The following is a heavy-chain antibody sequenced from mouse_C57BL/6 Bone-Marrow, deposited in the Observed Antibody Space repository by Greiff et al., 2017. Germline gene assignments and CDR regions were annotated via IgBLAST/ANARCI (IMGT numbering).Heavy chain of an antibody. CDR3: ASPLYYYGSSYSYWYFDV. CDR2: ISGGGGNT. CDR1: GFTFSSYT. V-gene: IGHV5-9*01. Sequence: EVKLQESGGGLVKPGGSLKLSCAASGFTFSSYTMSWVRQTPEKRLEWVATISGGGGNTYYPDSVKGRFTISRDTAKNTLYLQMSSLRSEDTALYYCASPLYYYGSSYSYWYFDVWGTGTTVTVSS. J-gene: IGHJ1*03. D-gene: IGHD1-1*01.